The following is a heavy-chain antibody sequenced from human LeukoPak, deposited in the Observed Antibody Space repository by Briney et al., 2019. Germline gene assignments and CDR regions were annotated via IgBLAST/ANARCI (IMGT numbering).Heavy chain of an antibody. J-gene: IGHJ4*02. CDR3: AKAGLWFGELADY. D-gene: IGHD3-10*01. Sequence: GGSLRLSCAASGFTFSSYAISWVRQAPGKGLEWVSAISGSGGSTYYADSVKGRFTISRDNSKNTLYLQMNSLRAEDTAVYYCAKAGLWFGELADYWGQGTLVTVSS. V-gene: IGHV3-23*01. CDR2: ISGSGGST. CDR1: GFTFSSYA.